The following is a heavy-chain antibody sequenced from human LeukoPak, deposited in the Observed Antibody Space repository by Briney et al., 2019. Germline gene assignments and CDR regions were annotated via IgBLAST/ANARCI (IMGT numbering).Heavy chain of an antibody. CDR2: INWNGGST. J-gene: IGHJ6*02. D-gene: IGHD2-15*01. Sequence: GGPLRLSCAAPGFTFDDYGMSWVRQAPGKGLEWVSGINWNGGSTGYADSVKGRFTISRDNSKNTLYLQMSSLRAEDTAVYFCVRGYSFGPYGMDVWGQGTTVTVSS. CDR1: GFTFDDYG. CDR3: VRGYSFGPYGMDV. V-gene: IGHV3-20*04.